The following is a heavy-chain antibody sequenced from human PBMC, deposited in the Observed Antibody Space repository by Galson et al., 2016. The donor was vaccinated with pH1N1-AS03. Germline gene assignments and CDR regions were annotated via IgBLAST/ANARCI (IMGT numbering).Heavy chain of an antibody. Sequence: SLRLSCAASGFTFSTYTMNWVRQAPGKGLGWVAYIGSSSRFIYYADAVQGRFTISKDSPKNSVYLHMNGLRADDTAVYYCARDGGYSSGWIDFWGQGTLVSVSS. CDR1: GFTFSTYT. V-gene: IGHV3-21*01. CDR3: ARDGGYSSGWIDF. CDR2: IGSSSRFI. D-gene: IGHD3-22*01. J-gene: IGHJ4*02.